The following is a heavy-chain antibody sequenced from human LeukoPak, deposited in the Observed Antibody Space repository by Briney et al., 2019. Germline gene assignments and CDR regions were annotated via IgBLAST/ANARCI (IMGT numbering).Heavy chain of an antibody. V-gene: IGHV3-23*01. Sequence: PGGSLRLSCAASGFTFSSYAMSWVRQAPGKGLEWVSAISGSGGSTYYADSVKGRFTISRDNAKNSLYLQMNSLRAEDTAVYYCAKVNLVVPAATYAFDIWGQGTMVTVSS. CDR1: GFTFSSYA. CDR2: ISGSGGST. J-gene: IGHJ3*02. CDR3: AKVNLVVPAATYAFDI. D-gene: IGHD2-2*01.